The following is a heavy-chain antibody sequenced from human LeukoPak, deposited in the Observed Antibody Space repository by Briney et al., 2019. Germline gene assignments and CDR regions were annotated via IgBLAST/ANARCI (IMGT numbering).Heavy chain of an antibody. J-gene: IGHJ5*02. D-gene: IGHD6-13*01. Sequence: ASVKVSFKASGYTFTSYAMHWVRQAPGQRLEWMGWINAGNGNTKYSQKFQGRVTITRNTSASTAYMELSSLRSEDTAVYYCASVVSSSWYKGGEFDPWGQGTLVTVSS. CDR1: GYTFTSYA. CDR3: ASVVSSSWYKGGEFDP. CDR2: INAGNGNT. V-gene: IGHV1-3*01.